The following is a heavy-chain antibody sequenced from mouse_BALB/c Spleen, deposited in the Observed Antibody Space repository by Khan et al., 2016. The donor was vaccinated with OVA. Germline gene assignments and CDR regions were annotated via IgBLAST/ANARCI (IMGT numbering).Heavy chain of an antibody. V-gene: IGHV1-7*01. CDR1: GYTFSNYW. J-gene: IGHJ2*01. CDR3: ARDRIDY. CDR2: INPSSGYT. Sequence: VQLQQSGAELAKPGASVKMSCKASGYTFSNYWIHWVKQRPGQGLEWIGYINPSSGYTYYNQTFNDKATWTTDKSSSTAYMQRSSLTSVDSAVYYCARDRIDYWGQGTTLTVSS.